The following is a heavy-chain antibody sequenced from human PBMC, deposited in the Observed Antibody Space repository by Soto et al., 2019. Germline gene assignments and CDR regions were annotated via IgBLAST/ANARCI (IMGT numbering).Heavy chain of an antibody. D-gene: IGHD6-6*01. Sequence: EVQVLESGGGLAQPGGSLRLSCAASGFTFSSYAMNWVRQAPGKGLEWVSTISGSGGRAYYADSVKGRFTISRDNSKNTLYLQMNSLRAEDTAIYFCAKRLTVEARSYCFDHWGQGTLVTVSS. CDR3: AKRLTVEARSYCFDH. J-gene: IGHJ4*02. CDR2: ISGSGGRA. CDR1: GFTFSSYA. V-gene: IGHV3-23*01.